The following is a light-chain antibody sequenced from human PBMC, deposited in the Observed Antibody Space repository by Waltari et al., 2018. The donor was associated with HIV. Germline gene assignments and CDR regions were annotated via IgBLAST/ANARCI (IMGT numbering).Light chain of an antibody. V-gene: IGLV3-1*01. CDR2: QDR. J-gene: IGLJ2*01. CDR1: KLGDKY. CDR3: QAWDSSIVV. Sequence: SYELTQPPSVSVSPGQTASITCSGDKLGDKYACWYQQKPGQSPVLVIYQDRNRPSGIPERFSGSNSGNTATLTISGTQAMDEADYYCQAWDSSIVVFGGGTKLTVL.